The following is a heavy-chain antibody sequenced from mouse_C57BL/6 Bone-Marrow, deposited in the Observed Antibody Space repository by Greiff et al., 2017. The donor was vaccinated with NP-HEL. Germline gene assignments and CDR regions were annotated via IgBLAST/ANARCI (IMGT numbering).Heavy chain of an antibody. Sequence: VQLQQSGAELARPGASVKLSCKASGYTFTSYGISWVKQRTGQGLEWIGEIYPRSGNTYYNEKFKGKATLTADKSSSTAYMELRSLTSEDSAVYFCARGDNLFAYWGQGTLVTVSA. CDR1: GYTFTSYG. V-gene: IGHV1-81*01. J-gene: IGHJ3*01. CDR2: IYPRSGNT. CDR3: ARGDNLFAY.